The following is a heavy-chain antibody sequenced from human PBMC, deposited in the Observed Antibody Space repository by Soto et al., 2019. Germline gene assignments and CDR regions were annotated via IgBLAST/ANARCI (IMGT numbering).Heavy chain of an antibody. D-gene: IGHD6-13*01. CDR2: INSDGSST. V-gene: IGHV3-74*01. J-gene: IGHJ6*02. Sequence: GGSLRLSCAASGFTFSSYAMSWVRQAPGKGLEWVSRINSDGSSTSYADSVKGRFTISRDNAKNTLYLQMNSLRAEDTAVYYCARVVADSSSWYYYYYYGMDVWGQGTTVTVSS. CDR1: GFTFSSYA. CDR3: ARVVADSSSWYYYYYYGMDV.